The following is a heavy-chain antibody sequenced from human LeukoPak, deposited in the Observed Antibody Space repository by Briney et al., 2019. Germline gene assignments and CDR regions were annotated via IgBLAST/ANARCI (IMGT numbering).Heavy chain of an antibody. Sequence: GFLRLSFATSGFTFYHQGIRWVRQAPREGLGWGSAISGSGGSTYYADSVKGRFTISRDNSKNTLFLQMNSLRAEDTAFYYCASSLLTRGRGPSDYWGQGTLVTVSS. CDR3: ASSLLTRGRGPSDY. V-gene: IGHV3-23*01. CDR2: ISGSGGST. J-gene: IGHJ4*02. D-gene: IGHD3-16*01. CDR1: GFTFYHQG.